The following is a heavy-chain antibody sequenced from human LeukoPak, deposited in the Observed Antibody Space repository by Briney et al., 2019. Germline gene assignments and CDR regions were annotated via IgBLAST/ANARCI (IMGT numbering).Heavy chain of an antibody. Sequence: GGSLRLSCAASGFTFSSYEMNCVRQAPGKGLEWVANIKQGGSEKQYVGSVKGRFTISRDNAKNSLYLQMNSLRAEDTAVYYCARDRGLFDYWGQGTLVTVSS. CDR2: IKQGGSEK. CDR3: ARDRGLFDY. CDR1: GFTFSSYE. J-gene: IGHJ4*02. V-gene: IGHV3-7*04. D-gene: IGHD3-10*01.